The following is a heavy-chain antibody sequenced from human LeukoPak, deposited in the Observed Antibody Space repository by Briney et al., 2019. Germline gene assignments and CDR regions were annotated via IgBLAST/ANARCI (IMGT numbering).Heavy chain of an antibody. CDR3: ASMLLGGSGWYDY. Sequence: AGGSLRLSCAASGFTVSSNFMSWVRQAPGKGLEWVSSISSSSSYIYYADSVKGRFTISRDNAKNSLYLQMNSLRAEDTAVYYCASMLLGGSGWYDYWGQGTLVTVSS. D-gene: IGHD6-19*01. CDR2: ISSSSSYI. CDR1: GFTVSSNF. J-gene: IGHJ4*02. V-gene: IGHV3-21*01.